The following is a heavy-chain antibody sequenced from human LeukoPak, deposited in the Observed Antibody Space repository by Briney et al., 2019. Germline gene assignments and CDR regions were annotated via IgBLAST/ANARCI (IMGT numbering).Heavy chain of an antibody. CDR2: IKQDGSEK. D-gene: IGHD5-24*01. CDR3: ARNRYGYIYYFDY. CDR1: GFTFSSYW. V-gene: IGHV3-7*01. Sequence: GGSLRLSCAASGFTFSSYWMSWVRQAPGKGLEWVANIKQDGSEKYYVDSVKGRFTISRDNAKNSLYLQMNSLRAEDTAVYYCARNRYGYIYYFDYWRQGTLVTVSS. J-gene: IGHJ4*02.